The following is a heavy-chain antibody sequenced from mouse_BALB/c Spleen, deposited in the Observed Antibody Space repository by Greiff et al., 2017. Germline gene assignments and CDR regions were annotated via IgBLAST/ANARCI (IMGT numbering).Heavy chain of an antibody. Sequence: VKLMESGAELVRPGASVTLSCKASGYTFTDYEMHWVKQTPVHGLEWIGAIDPETGGTAYNQKFKGKATLTADKSSSTAYMELRSLTSEDSAVYYCTRHYGYVFAYWGQGTLVTVSA. D-gene: IGHD2-2*01. CDR1: GYTFTDYE. CDR3: TRHYGYVFAY. CDR2: IDPETGGT. V-gene: IGHV1-15*01. J-gene: IGHJ3*01.